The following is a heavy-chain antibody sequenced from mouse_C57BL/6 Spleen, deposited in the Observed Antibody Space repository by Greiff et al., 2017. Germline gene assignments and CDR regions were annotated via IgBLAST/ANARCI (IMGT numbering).Heavy chain of an antibody. CDR1: GYAFSSSW. CDR3: ARRRVYYFDY. V-gene: IGHV1-82*01. CDR2: IYPGDGDT. J-gene: IGHJ2*01. Sequence: VQLQQSGPELVKPGASVKISCKASGYAFSSSWMNWVKQRPGKGLEWIGRIYPGDGDTNYNGKFKGKATLTADKSSSTAYMQLSSLTSEDSAVYFCARRRVYYFDYWGQGTTLTVSS.